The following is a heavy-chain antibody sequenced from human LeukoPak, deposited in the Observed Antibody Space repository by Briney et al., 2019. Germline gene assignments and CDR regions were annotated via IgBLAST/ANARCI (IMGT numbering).Heavy chain of an antibody. J-gene: IGHJ4*02. V-gene: IGHV3-7*03. CDR1: GFTFSSYW. CDR2: IKQDGSEK. D-gene: IGHD4-17*01. Sequence: PGGSLRLSCAASGFTFSSYWMSWVRQAPGKGLEWVANIKQDGSEKHYVDSVKGRFTISRDNAKNSLYLQMNSLRTEDTAVYYCARGRDYGDSGDYWGQGTLVTVPS. CDR3: ARGRDYGDSGDY.